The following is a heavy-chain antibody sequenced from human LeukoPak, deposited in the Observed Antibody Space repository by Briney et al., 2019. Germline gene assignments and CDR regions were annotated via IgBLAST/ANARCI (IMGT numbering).Heavy chain of an antibody. D-gene: IGHD2-15*01. CDR3: AKNGDQGAFCSGGTCYPYYYYYMDV. V-gene: IGHV3-23*01. Sequence: GGTLRLSCAASGFTFSTYGMSWVRQAPGKGLEWVSAVSSTGGTTYYADSVKGRFTISRDNSKNTLFLQINSLRAEDTAVYYCAKNGDQGAFCSGGTCYPYYYYYMDVWGKGTTVTVSS. J-gene: IGHJ6*03. CDR1: GFTFSTYG. CDR2: VSSTGGTT.